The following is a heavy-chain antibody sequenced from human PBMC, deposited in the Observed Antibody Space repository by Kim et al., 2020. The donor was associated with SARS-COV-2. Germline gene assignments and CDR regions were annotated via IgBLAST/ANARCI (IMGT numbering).Heavy chain of an antibody. CDR2: ISPTGYA. CDR3: AGSPREVDY. Sequence: GGSLRLSCAASGINFSDRHMSWIRQAPGKGLEWVSYISPTGYAAYADSVKGRFTISRDNSKQSLYLQMHSLRAEDTAVYYFAGSPREVDYWGQGTLVIVS. D-gene: IGHD1-26*01. CDR1: GINFSDRH. J-gene: IGHJ4*02. V-gene: IGHV3-11*04.